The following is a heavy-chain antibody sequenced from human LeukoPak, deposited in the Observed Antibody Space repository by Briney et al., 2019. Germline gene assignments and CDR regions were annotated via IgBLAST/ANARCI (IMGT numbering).Heavy chain of an antibody. J-gene: IGHJ4*02. D-gene: IGHD3-22*01. CDR2: ISWNSGSM. V-gene: IGHV3-9*01. Sequence: GGSLRLSCAASGFTFDDYAMHWVRQAPGKGLEWVSGISWNSGSMGYADSVKGRFTISRDNAKNSLYLQMNSLRAEDTALYYCAKGQYSSGYYYGFDYWGQGTLVTVSS. CDR1: GFTFDDYA. CDR3: AKGQYSSGYYYGFDY.